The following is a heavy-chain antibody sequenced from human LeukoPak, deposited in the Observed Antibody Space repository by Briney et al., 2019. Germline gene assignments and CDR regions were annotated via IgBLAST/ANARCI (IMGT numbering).Heavy chain of an antibody. V-gene: IGHV3-23*01. CDR2: ISGSGGST. J-gene: IGHJ4*02. Sequence: GGSLRLSCAASGFTFSSYAMSWVRQAPGKGLEWVSAISGSGGSTYYADSVKGRFTISRDNSKNTLYLQMNSLRAEDTAVYYCAKDQATDGYCSGGSCCPYGYWGQGALVTVSS. CDR1: GFTFSSYA. CDR3: AKDQATDGYCSGGSCCPYGY. D-gene: IGHD2-15*01.